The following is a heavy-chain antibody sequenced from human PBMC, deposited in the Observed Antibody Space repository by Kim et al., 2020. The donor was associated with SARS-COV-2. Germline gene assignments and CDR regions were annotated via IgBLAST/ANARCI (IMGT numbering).Heavy chain of an antibody. CDR3: ATYCSGGSCYLGDWFDP. J-gene: IGHJ5*02. V-gene: IGHV1-69*02. Sequence: FQGRVTITADKSTSTAYMELSSLRSEDTAVYYCATYCSGGSCYLGDWFDPWGQGTLVTVSS. D-gene: IGHD2-15*01.